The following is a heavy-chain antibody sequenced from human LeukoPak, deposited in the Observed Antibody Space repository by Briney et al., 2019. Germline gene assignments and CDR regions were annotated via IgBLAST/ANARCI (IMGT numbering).Heavy chain of an antibody. CDR1: GYTFTSYD. Sequence: GASVKVSCKASGYTFTSYDINWVRQATGQGLEWMGIINPSGGSTSYAQKFQGRVTMTRDTSTSTVYMELSSLRSEDTAVYYCARGDDTDFWSLGGFYWFDPWGQGTLVTVSS. CDR3: ARGDDTDFWSLGGFYWFDP. D-gene: IGHD3-3*01. V-gene: IGHV1-46*01. CDR2: INPSGGST. J-gene: IGHJ5*02.